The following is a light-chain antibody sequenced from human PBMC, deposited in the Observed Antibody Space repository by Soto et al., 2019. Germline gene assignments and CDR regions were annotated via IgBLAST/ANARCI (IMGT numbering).Light chain of an antibody. Sequence: DIQMNQSPSSLSAYVGNRVSITCRASQGISNYLAWYQQKPGKVPKVLIYAASTLQPGVPSRFSGSGSGTDFTLTINSLQPDDIAPYYCQKYDIAPITFGQGGRPEIK. V-gene: IGKV1-27*01. J-gene: IGKJ5*01. CDR2: AAS. CDR3: QKYDIAPIT. CDR1: QGISNY.